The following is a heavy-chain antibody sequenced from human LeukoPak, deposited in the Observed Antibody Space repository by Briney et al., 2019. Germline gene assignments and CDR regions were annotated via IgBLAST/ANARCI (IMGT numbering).Heavy chain of an antibody. CDR2: IHYSGST. CDR1: GGSISSGGYY. J-gene: IGHJ5*02. V-gene: IGHV4-31*03. Sequence: TSETLSLTCTVSGGSISSGGYYWSWIRQHPGKGLEWIGYIHYSGSTYYNPSLKSRVTISVDTSKNQFSLKLSSVTAADTAVYFCARDPYYYDRSGGFDPWGQGTLVTVSS. CDR3: ARDPYYYDRSGGFDP. D-gene: IGHD3-22*01.